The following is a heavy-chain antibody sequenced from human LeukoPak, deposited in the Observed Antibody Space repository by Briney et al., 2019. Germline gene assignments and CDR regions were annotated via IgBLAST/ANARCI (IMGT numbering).Heavy chain of an antibody. Sequence: SETLSLTCTVSGGSISSSSYYWGWIRQPPGKGLEWIGEIFHSGSTNYNPSLKSRVTISVDKSRNQFSLELSSVTAADTAVYYCARKYSSGWCFDFWGQGTLVTVSS. CDR3: ARKYSSGWCFDF. CDR1: GGSISSSSYY. J-gene: IGHJ4*02. V-gene: IGHV4-39*07. CDR2: IFHSGST. D-gene: IGHD6-19*01.